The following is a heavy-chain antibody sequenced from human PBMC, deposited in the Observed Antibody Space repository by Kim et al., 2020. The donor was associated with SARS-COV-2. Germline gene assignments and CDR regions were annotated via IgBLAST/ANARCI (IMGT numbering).Heavy chain of an antibody. J-gene: IGHJ4*02. CDR2: IYQSGST. V-gene: IGHV4-39*01. D-gene: IGHD3-3*01. CDR1: GGSISSSSYY. Sequence: SETLSLTCTVSGGSISSSSYYWGWIRQPPGKGLAWIGSIYQSGSTYYRPSLKSRVTISVDTSKNQFSLKLSSVTAADTAVYYCARQRARITVFGVVIAYFDYWGQGTLVTVSS. CDR3: ARQRARITVFGVVIAYFDY.